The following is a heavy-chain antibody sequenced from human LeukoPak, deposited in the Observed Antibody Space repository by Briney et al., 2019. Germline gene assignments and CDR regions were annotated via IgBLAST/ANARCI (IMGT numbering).Heavy chain of an antibody. Sequence: VASVKVSCKASGYTFTGYYMHWVRQAPGQGLEWMGWINPNSGGTNYAQKFQGRVTMTRDTSISTAYMELSRLRSDDTAVYYCAREAPPYYDILTGYYNVRYFDYWGQGTLVTVSS. CDR2: INPNSGGT. D-gene: IGHD3-9*01. CDR3: AREAPPYYDILTGYYNVRYFDY. V-gene: IGHV1-2*02. CDR1: GYTFTGYY. J-gene: IGHJ4*02.